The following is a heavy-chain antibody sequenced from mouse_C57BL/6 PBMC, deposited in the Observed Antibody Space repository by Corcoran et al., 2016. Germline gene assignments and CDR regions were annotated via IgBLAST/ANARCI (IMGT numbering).Heavy chain of an antibody. Sequence: EVQLQQCGPELVKPGASVKIPCKASGYTFTDYNMDWVKQSHGKSLEWIGDINPNNGGTIYNQKFKGKATLTVDKSSSTAYMELRSLTSEDTAVYYCARLNGAMDYWGQGTSVTVSS. CDR2: INPNNGGT. CDR3: ARLNGAMDY. V-gene: IGHV1-18*01. CDR1: GYTFTDYN. J-gene: IGHJ4*01.